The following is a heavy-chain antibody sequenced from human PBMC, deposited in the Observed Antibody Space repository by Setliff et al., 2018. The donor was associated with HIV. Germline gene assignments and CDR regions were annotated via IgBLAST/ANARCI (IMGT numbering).Heavy chain of an antibody. Sequence: SETLSLTCIVSRGSISSTSHYWGWVRQSPGRRLEWIGSIYYSGGTYYNPSLKSRVTMSVDTSTNQFSLDLTSVTAADAAVYFCAGEIAPAARLPNVGGPPPPGYYHYMDVWGKGTTVTVSS. CDR2: IYYSGGT. CDR1: RGSISSTSHY. V-gene: IGHV4-39*07. J-gene: IGHJ6*03. D-gene: IGHD2-8*01. CDR3: AGEIAPAARLPNVGGPPPPGYYHYMDV.